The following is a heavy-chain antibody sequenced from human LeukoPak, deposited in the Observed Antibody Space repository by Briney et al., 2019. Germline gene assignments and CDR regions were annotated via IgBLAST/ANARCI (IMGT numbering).Heavy chain of an antibody. D-gene: IGHD3-22*01. V-gene: IGHV1-2*06. CDR2: INPNSGGT. CDR1: GYTFTGYY. Sequence: ASVKVSCKASGYTFTGYYMHWVRQAPGQGLEWMGRINPNSGGTNYAQKFQGRVTMTRDTSISTAYMELSRLRSDDTAVYYCARDPYYYYDSSGRFLVYWGQGTLVTVSS. CDR3: ARDPYYYYDSSGRFLVY. J-gene: IGHJ4*02.